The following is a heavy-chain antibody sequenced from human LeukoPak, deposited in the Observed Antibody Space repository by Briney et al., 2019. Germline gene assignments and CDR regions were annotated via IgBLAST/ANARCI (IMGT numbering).Heavy chain of an antibody. D-gene: IGHD1-7*01. Sequence: SSETLSLTCSVSGYSISSGYDWAWIRQPPGKGLEWIGSINYSGRPYYNPSLKSRVTISVDTSKNQFSLKLSSVTAADTAVYYCAGNWNYGYDYWGQGTLVTVSS. CDR2: INYSGRP. J-gene: IGHJ4*02. V-gene: IGHV4-38-2*02. CDR1: GYSISSGYD. CDR3: AGNWNYGYDY.